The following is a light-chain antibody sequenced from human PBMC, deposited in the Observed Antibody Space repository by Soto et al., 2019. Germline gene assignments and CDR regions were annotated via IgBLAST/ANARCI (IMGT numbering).Light chain of an antibody. J-gene: IGLJ1*01. CDR3: SSYAGSNNFVV. Sequence: QSLLTQPPSASGSPGQSVTISCTGTSSDVGGYNYVSWSQQHPGKAPTLMIYGVSKRPSGVPDSFSGSKSGNTASLSVSGLQAEDEADYYCSSYAGSNNFVVFGTGTKVIVL. V-gene: IGLV2-8*01. CDR1: SSDVGGYNY. CDR2: GVS.